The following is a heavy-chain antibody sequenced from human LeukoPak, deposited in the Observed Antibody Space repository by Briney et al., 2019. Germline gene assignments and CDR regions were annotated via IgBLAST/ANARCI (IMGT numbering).Heavy chain of an antibody. Sequence: ASVKVSCKASGYTFTSYYMHWVRQAPGQGLEWMGIINPSGGSTSYAQKFQGRVTMTRDTSTSTVYMELSSLRSEDTAVYYCARDGASIAAQGYYYYGMDVWGQGTTVTVSS. J-gene: IGHJ6*02. D-gene: IGHD6-6*01. CDR1: GYTFTSYY. CDR3: ARDGASIAAQGYYYYGMDV. V-gene: IGHV1-46*01. CDR2: INPSGGST.